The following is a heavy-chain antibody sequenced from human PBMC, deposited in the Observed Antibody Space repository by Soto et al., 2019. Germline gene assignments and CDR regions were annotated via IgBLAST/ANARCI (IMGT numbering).Heavy chain of an antibody. CDR2: ISHDGTTR. V-gene: IGHV3-74*01. D-gene: IGHD3-3*02. J-gene: IGHJ5*02. CDR3: TRDSNWAFDT. Sequence: GGSLRLSCAASGITFSSYVMHWVRQVPGKGLVWVSRISHDGTTRSYADSVQGRFSISRDNAKNTLYLQMNSLRADDTAVYYCTRDSNWAFDTWGQGTLVTVSS. CDR1: GITFSSYV.